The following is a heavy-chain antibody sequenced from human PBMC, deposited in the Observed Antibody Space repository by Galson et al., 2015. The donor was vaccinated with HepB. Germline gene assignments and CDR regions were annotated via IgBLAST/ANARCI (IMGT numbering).Heavy chain of an antibody. CDR2: VSYDGSNK. V-gene: IGHV3-30*04. D-gene: IGHD3-10*01. CDR1: GFTFSGYA. Sequence: SLRLSCAASGFTFSGYAMHWVRQAPSKGLEWVAIVSYDGSNKFYADSVKGRFTISRDNSKNTLYLQMNSLRTEDAAVYYCARAWFGELLSYHFDYWGQGTLVTVSS. J-gene: IGHJ4*02. CDR3: ARAWFGELLSYHFDY.